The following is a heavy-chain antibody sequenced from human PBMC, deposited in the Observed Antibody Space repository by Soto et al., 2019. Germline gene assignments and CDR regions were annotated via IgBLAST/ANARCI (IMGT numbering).Heavy chain of an antibody. D-gene: IGHD3-3*01. CDR2: IYYSGST. Sequence: SETLSLTCTVSGGSISSYYWSWIRQPPGKGLEWIGYIYYSGSTNYNPSLKSRVTISVDTSKNQFSLKLSSVTAADTAVYYCARVVTIFGEVPGWFDPWGQGTLVTVSS. CDR1: GGSISSYY. V-gene: IGHV4-59*01. J-gene: IGHJ5*02. CDR3: ARVVTIFGEVPGWFDP.